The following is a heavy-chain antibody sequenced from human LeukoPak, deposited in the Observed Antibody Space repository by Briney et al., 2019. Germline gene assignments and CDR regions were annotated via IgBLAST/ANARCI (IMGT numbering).Heavy chain of an antibody. CDR3: ASGEKEYYLDY. CDR1: GFTSSDSY. V-gene: IGHV3-11*06. CDR2: ITSTSSYT. J-gene: IGHJ4*02. Sequence: PGGSLRLSCAASGFTSSDSYMSWVRQAPGKGVEWVSYITSTSSYTNYADSVKGRFTVSRDNDKNSLHLQMNSLRAEDTAVYYCASGEKEYYLDYWGQATLVTVSS. D-gene: IGHD3-10*01.